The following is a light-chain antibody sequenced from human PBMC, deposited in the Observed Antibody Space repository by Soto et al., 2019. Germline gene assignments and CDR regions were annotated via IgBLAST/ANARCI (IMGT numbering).Light chain of an antibody. V-gene: IGKV3-20*01. Sequence: ENVLTQSPGTLSLSPGERATLSCRASQSVSSSSLAWYQQKPGQAPRLLIYGASSRATGIPDRFSGSGSGTAFTLTISRLEPEDFAAYYCQQFSSLPATFGQGTKVEIK. J-gene: IGKJ1*01. CDR3: QQFSSLPAT. CDR2: GAS. CDR1: QSVSSSS.